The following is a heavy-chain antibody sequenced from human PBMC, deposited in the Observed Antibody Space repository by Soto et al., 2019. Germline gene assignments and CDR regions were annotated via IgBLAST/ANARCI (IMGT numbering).Heavy chain of an antibody. V-gene: IGHV3-23*01. CDR2: ISGSGGST. CDR3: ARDRGPNEFWIGYPTGWFDP. Sequence: TGGSLRLSCAASGLTFSRYAMNWVRQAPGKGLEWVSTISGSGGSTYYAGSVKGRFTISRDNSENTLYLQMNSLRVEDTAVYYCARDRGPNEFWIGYPTGWFDPWGQGTLVTVSS. J-gene: IGHJ5*02. D-gene: IGHD3-3*01. CDR1: GLTFSRYA.